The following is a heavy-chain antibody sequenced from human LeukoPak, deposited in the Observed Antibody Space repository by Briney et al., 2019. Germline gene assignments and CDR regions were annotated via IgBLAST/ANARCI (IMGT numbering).Heavy chain of an antibody. CDR2: ISAYNGNT. CDR3: AKDANWGGPDAFDI. J-gene: IGHJ3*02. D-gene: IGHD7-27*01. Sequence: ASVKVSCKASGYIFTSYGISWVRQAPGQGLEWMGWISAYNGNTNYVQKLQGRVTMTTDTSTSTASMELRSLRSDDTAVYYCAKDANWGGPDAFDIWGQGTMVTVSS. CDR1: GYIFTSYG. V-gene: IGHV1-18*01.